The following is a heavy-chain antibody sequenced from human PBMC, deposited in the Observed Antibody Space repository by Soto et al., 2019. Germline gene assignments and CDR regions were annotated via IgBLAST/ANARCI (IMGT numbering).Heavy chain of an antibody. CDR3: ARDPPPPDY. V-gene: IGHV1-18*01. CDR1: GYTFSIYA. CDR2: ISAYNGNT. Sequence: ASVEVSCKASGYTFSIYAIIWMRQAPGQGLEWMGWISAYNGNTNYAQKLQGRVTMTTDTSTSTAYMELRSLRSDDTAVYYCARDPPPPDYWGQGTLVTVS. J-gene: IGHJ4*02.